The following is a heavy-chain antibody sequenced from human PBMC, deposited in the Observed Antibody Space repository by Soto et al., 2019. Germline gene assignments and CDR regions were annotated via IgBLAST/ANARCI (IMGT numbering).Heavy chain of an antibody. D-gene: IGHD6-13*01. CDR3: ARYVKGELVRSFYYYYMDV. Sequence: SETLSFTCTVSGGSISSYYWSWIRQPPGKGLEWIGYIYYSGSTNYNPSLKSRVTISVDTSKNQFSLKLSSVTAADTAVYYCARYVKGELVRSFYYYYMDVWGKGTTVTVSS. CDR1: GGSISSYY. V-gene: IGHV4-59*01. J-gene: IGHJ6*03. CDR2: IYYSGST.